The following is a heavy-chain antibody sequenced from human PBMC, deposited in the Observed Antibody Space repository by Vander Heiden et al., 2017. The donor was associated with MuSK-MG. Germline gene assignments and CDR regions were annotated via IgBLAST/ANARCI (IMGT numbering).Heavy chain of an antibody. Sequence: EVQLLESGGGLVHPGGSLRLSCAASGFSFSSNALSWVRQAPGKGLEWVSSISVSGGSTYYTDSGKGRFTISRDNSKNTLYLQMNSLRVEDTAVYYCAKGRAGGWNGGDYWGQGTLGTVSS. CDR2: ISVSGGST. V-gene: IGHV3-23*01. CDR1: GFSFSSNA. D-gene: IGHD1-1*01. CDR3: AKGRAGGWNGGDY. J-gene: IGHJ4*02.